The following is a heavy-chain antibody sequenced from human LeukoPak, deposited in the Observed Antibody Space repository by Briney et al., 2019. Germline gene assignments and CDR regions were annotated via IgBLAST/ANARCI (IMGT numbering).Heavy chain of an antibody. CDR3: ARGVWDIVVVSASRAYYYYMDV. J-gene: IGHJ6*03. CDR1: GDSVSTNSAA. V-gene: IGHV6-1*01. D-gene: IGHD2-2*01. Sequence: SQTLSLTCAISGDSVSTNSAAWNWIRQSPSRGLEWLGRTYYRSKWHTDYAVSVKSRITFKPDTSKNRFSLQLRSVTPEDTAVYYCARGVWDIVVVSASRAYYYYMDVWGKGTTVTVS. CDR2: TYYRSKWHT.